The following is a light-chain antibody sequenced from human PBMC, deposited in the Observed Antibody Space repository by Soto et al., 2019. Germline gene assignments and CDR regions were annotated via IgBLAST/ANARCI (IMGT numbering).Light chain of an antibody. CDR2: EVS. V-gene: IGLV2-14*01. Sequence: QSVLTQPASVSGSPGQSITISCTGTSSDVGGYNYVSWYQQHPGKAPKLMIYEVSNRPSGVSNRFSGSKSGNTASLTISGLQAEDEADYYFSSYTSSSPYVFGTGTKLPVL. CDR1: SSDVGGYNY. J-gene: IGLJ1*01. CDR3: SSYTSSSPYV.